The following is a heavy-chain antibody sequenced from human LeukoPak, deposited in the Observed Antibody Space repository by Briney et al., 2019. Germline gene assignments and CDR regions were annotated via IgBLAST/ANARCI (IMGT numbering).Heavy chain of an antibody. CDR3: ARVPGYCSDTSCSSFDS. CDR2: INHSGST. D-gene: IGHD2-2*01. CDR1: GRSFSGYY. V-gene: IGHV4-34*01. J-gene: IGHJ4*02. Sequence: PSETLSLTCAVYGRSFSGYYWSWIRQPPGKGLEWIGEINHSGSTNYNPSLKTQVTMSVDTSKNQFSLKLSSVTAADTAVYYCARVPGYCSDTSCSSFDSWGQGNLVTVSS.